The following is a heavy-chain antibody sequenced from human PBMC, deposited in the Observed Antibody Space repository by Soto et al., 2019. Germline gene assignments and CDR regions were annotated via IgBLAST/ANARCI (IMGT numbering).Heavy chain of an antibody. V-gene: IGHV1-8*02. CDR3: ARIAMPARPRWYNWFDP. D-gene: IGHD2-2*01. J-gene: IGHJ5*02. CDR1: GYTFNDYE. Sequence: QEQLVQSAAEVKKPGASVKVSCMTSGYTFNDYEINWVRRAPGQGLEWIGWMNPNSGETGYAQRFQGRVTMTTSSSLRTAYLELSSLTSDDTAVYYCARIAMPARPRWYNWFDPWGQGTLVTVSS. CDR2: MNPNSGET.